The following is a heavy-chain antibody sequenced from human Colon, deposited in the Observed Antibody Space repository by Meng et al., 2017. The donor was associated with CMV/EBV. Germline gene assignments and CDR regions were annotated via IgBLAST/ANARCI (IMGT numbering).Heavy chain of an antibody. CDR1: GGSLSGYH. J-gene: IGHJ6*02. Sequence: SETLSLTCAVYGGSLSGYHWNWIRQSPGKGLEGIGEIKHSGGTNYNPSLKSRVTISVDTPKNQFSLKLSSVTAADAAVYYCARILDGYYPPVVGGMDVWGHGTTVTVSS. D-gene: IGHD3-22*01. V-gene: IGHV4-34*01. CDR3: ARILDGYYPPVVGGMDV. CDR2: IKHSGGT.